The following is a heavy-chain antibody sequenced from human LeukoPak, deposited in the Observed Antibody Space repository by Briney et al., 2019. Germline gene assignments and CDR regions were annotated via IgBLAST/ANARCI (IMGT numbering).Heavy chain of an antibody. J-gene: IGHJ2*01. D-gene: IGHD7-27*01. CDR3: ARAAGDRIGYFDL. CDR1: GGSISSSSYY. CDR2: IYSGGDI. V-gene: IGHV3-53*01. Sequence: PSETLSLTCTVSGGSISSSSYYWGWVRQAPGKGLEWVSVIYSGGDIYYAHSVKGRFTISRDSSKNTLYLQMNSLRVEDTAVYYCARAAGDRIGYFDLWGRGTLVTVSS.